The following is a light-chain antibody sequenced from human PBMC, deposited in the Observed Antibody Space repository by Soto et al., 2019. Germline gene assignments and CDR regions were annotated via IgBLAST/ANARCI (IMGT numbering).Light chain of an antibody. CDR1: QRVSSN. V-gene: IGKV3-15*01. CDR2: GAS. Sequence: EIVMTQSPATLSVSPGERVTLSCRASQRVSSNLAWYQQKPGQAPRLLIYGASTRATGIPARFSGSGSGTEFTLTISSLQSEDFAVYYCQHYNNWPRTFGQGTKVEIK. J-gene: IGKJ1*01. CDR3: QHYNNWPRT.